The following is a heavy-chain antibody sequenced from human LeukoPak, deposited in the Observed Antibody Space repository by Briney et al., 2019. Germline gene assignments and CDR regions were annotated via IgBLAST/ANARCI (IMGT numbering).Heavy chain of an antibody. Sequence: TGRSLRLSCAASGFTFSSYAMHWVRQAPGKGLEWVAVISYDGSNKYYADSVKGRFTISRDNSKNTLYLQMNSLRAEDTAVYYCAREERYSSGRYAHIDYWGQGTLVTVSS. J-gene: IGHJ4*02. V-gene: IGHV3-30*04. CDR1: GFTFSSYA. CDR3: AREERYSSGRYAHIDY. CDR2: ISYDGSNK. D-gene: IGHD6-19*01.